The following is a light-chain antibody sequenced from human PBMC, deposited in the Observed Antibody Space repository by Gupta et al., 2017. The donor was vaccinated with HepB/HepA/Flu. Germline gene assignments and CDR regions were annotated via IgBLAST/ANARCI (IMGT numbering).Light chain of an antibody. CDR2: GAS. Sequence: EIVLTHSPGTLSLSPGDRATLSCRASESVSSYLAWYQQKPGQAPRLLIYGASSRATDIPDRCSGSGSGTDFTLIISILEHEDFAVYYCQQYVSSPVTFGQGTRLEIE. V-gene: IGKV3-20*01. J-gene: IGKJ5*01. CDR3: QQYVSSPVT. CDR1: ESVSSY.